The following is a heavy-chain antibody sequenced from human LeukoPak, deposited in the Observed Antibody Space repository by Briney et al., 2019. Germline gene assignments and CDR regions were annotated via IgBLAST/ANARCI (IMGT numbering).Heavy chain of an antibody. CDR1: GFTFSSYA. CDR3: ARAFYFDY. CDR2: ISYDGSNK. V-gene: IGHV3-30-3*01. Sequence: GGSLRLSCAASGFTFSSYAMHWVRQAPGKGLEWVAVISYDGSNKYYADSVKGRFTISRGNSKNTLYLQMNSLRAEDTAVYYCARAFYFDYWGQGTLVTVSS. J-gene: IGHJ4*02.